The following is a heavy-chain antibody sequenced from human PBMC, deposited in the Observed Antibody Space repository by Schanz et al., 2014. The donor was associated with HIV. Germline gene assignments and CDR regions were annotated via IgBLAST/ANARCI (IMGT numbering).Heavy chain of an antibody. CDR1: GFTFRSYG. CDR2: TWYDGSNK. V-gene: IGHV3-33*01. D-gene: IGHD2-2*01. Sequence: QVQLVESGGGVVQPGRSLRLSCAASGFTFRSYGMHWVRPAPGKGLEWVAVTWYDGSNKYYADSVKGRFTISRDNSKNTLFLQMNRLRAEDTAVYFCARDVAGCSGTSCYSDAFDIWGQGTLVTVSS. J-gene: IGHJ3*02. CDR3: ARDVAGCSGTSCYSDAFDI.